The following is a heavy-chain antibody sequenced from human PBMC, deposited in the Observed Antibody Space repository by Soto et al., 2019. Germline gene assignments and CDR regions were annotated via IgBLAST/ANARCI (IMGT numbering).Heavy chain of an antibody. CDR1: GGSFSGYY. CDR2: INHSGST. V-gene: IGHV4-34*01. Sequence: QVQLKQWGAGLLKPSETLSLTCAVYGGSFSGYYWNWIRQPPGKGLEWIGEINHSGSTNYNPSLKSRVTMSIDTSKNQFSLKLSSVTAADTAVYYCGGGFDHWGQGTLVTVSS. J-gene: IGHJ4*02. CDR3: GGGFDH.